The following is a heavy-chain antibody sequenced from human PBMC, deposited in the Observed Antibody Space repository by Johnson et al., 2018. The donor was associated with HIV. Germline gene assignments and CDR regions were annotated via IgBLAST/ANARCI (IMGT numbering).Heavy chain of an antibody. J-gene: IGHJ3*02. D-gene: IGHD5-12*01. CDR3: VRVRGHSGYDIDDDAFDI. CDR2: ISYDGTYK. CDR1: GFTFTTYA. Sequence: QMLLVESGGDMVQPGRSLRLSCAASGFTFTTYALHWVRRAPGKGLECVAVISYDGTYKYYADSVKGRFTISRDNSGNTLYLEMNSLRAEDTAVYYCVRVRGHSGYDIDDDAFDIWGQGTMVTVSP. V-gene: IGHV3-30*04.